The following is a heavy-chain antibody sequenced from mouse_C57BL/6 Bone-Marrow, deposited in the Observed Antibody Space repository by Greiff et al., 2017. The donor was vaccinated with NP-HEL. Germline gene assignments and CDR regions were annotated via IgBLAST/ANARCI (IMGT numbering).Heavy chain of an antibody. CDR2: ISSGGSYT. D-gene: IGHD2-1*01. CDR3: ARHEVYYGNWYFDV. J-gene: IGHJ1*03. CDR1: GFTFSSYG. V-gene: IGHV5-6*01. Sequence: EVHLVESGGDLVKPGGSLKLSCAASGFTFSSYGMSWVRQTPDKRLEWVATISSGGSYTYYPDSVKGRFTISRDNAKNTLYLQMSSLKSEDTAMYYCARHEVYYGNWYFDVWGTGTTVTVSS.